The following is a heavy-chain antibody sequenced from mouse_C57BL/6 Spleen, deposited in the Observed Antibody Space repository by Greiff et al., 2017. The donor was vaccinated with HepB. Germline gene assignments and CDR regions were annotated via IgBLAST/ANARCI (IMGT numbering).Heavy chain of an antibody. CDR3: ARQNSGNRGYAMDY. D-gene: IGHD1-1*01. Sequence: VQLQQPGAELVRPGSSVKLSCKASGYTFTSYWMHWVKQRPIQGLEWIGNIDPSDSETHYNQKFKDKATLTVDKSSSTAYMQLSSLTSEDSAVYYSARQNSGNRGYAMDYWGQGTSVTVSS. CDR2: IDPSDSET. CDR1: GYTFTSYW. V-gene: IGHV1-52*01. J-gene: IGHJ4*01.